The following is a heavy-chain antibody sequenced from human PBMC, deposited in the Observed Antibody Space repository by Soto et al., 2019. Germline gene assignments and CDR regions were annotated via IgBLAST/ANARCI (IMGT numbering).Heavy chain of an antibody. CDR3: ARAQTDYGDSNFDY. Sequence: GASVKVSCKAAGYTFTSYGISWVRQAPGQGLEWMGWISAYNGNTNYAQKLQGRVTMTTDTSTSTAYMELRSLRSDDTAVYYCARAQTDYGDSNFDYWGQGTLVTVSS. V-gene: IGHV1-18*01. D-gene: IGHD4-17*01. CDR1: GYTFTSYG. J-gene: IGHJ4*02. CDR2: ISAYNGNT.